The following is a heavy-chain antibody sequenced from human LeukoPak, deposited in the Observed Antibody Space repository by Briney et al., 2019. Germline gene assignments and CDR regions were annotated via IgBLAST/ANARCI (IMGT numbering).Heavy chain of an antibody. D-gene: IGHD4-17*01. CDR2: KNQDGSEK. Sequence: LAGGSLRLSFEAPGSTLSGNWLTWVRQAPGPGLKWGATKNQDGSEKYYVDSVKGRFTISRDNAKNSLYLQMNSLRAEDTAVYYCAREIVDAGVTTFHFDYWGQGTLVTVSS. V-gene: IGHV3-7*01. J-gene: IGHJ4*02. CDR3: AREIVDAGVTTFHFDY. CDR1: GSTLSGNW.